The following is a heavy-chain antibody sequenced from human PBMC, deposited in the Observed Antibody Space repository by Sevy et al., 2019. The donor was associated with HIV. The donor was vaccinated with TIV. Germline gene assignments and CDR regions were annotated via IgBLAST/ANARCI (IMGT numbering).Heavy chain of an antibody. V-gene: IGHV3-48*02. CDR3: ARDLGGSYHGWYSFDY. CDR2: ISSSSSTI. Sequence: GGSLRLSCAASGFTFSSYSMNWVRQAPGKGLEWVSYISSSSSTIYYADSVKGRFTISRDNAKNSLYLQMNSLRDEDTAVYYCARDLGGSYHGWYSFDYWGQGTLVTVSS. J-gene: IGHJ4*02. CDR1: GFTFSSYS. D-gene: IGHD1-26*01.